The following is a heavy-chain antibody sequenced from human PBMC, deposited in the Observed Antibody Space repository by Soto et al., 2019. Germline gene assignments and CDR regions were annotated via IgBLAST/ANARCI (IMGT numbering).Heavy chain of an antibody. CDR1: GGSISSYY. V-gene: IGHV4-59*08. CDR2: IYYSGST. D-gene: IGHD2-21*02. J-gene: IGHJ4*02. CDR3: APATAKTYYFDY. Sequence: PSETLSLTCTVSGGSISSYYWSWIRQPPGKGLEWIGSIYYSGSTNYNPSLKSRVTISVDTSKNQFSLKLSSVTAADTAVYYCAPATAKTYYFDYWGQGTLVTVSS.